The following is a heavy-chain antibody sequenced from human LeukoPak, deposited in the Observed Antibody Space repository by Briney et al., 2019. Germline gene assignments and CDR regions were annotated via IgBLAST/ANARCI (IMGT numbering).Heavy chain of an antibody. D-gene: IGHD2-15*01. CDR3: ARRAGEYSHPYDY. J-gene: IGHJ4*02. V-gene: IGHV3-53*01. CDR2: IYSGGKT. CDR1: GFTVSSNS. Sequence: GGSLRLSCTVSGFTVSSNSWSWVSQAPGKGLEWVSFIYSGGKTHSSDSVKGRFTISRDNSKNTLYLQMSSLRAEDTAIYYCARRAGEYSHPYDYWGQGTLVTVSS.